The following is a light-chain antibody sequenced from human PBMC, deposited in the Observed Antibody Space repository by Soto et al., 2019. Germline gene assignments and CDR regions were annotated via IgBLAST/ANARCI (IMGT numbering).Light chain of an antibody. CDR2: DAS. J-gene: IGKJ1*01. Sequence: EIVITQSPSTLSVSPGERATLPCRASQSVSNNLAWYQQKPGQAPRLLIYDASNRATGIPARFSGSGSGTDFTLTISSLEPEDFAMYYCQQYGNSPQTFGQGTKVDI. V-gene: IGKV3-11*01. CDR3: QQYGNSPQT. CDR1: QSVSNN.